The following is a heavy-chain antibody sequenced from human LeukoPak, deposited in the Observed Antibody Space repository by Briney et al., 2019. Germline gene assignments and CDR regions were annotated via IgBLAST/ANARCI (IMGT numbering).Heavy chain of an antibody. CDR2: IRYDGSNK. Sequence: GGSLRLSCAASGFTFSSYGMHWVRQAPGKGLEWVAFIRYDGSNKYYADSVKGRFTISRDNSKNTLYLQMNSLRAEDTAVYYCAKGFYDSSGYYALYYYYYMDVWGKGTTVTVSS. D-gene: IGHD3-22*01. CDR1: GFTFSSYG. J-gene: IGHJ6*03. CDR3: AKGFYDSSGYYALYYYYYMDV. V-gene: IGHV3-30*02.